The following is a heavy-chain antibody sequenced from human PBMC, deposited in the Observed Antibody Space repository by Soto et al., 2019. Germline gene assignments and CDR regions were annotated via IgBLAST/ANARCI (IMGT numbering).Heavy chain of an antibody. Sequence: SETLSLTCTVSGGSVSSGSYYWSWIRQPPGKGLEWIGYIYYSGSTNYNPSLKSRVTISVDTSKNQFSLKLSSVTAADTAVYYCARGIVFLYQGRYYYGMDVWGQGTTVTVSS. CDR2: IYYSGST. CDR3: ARGIVFLYQGRYYYGMDV. D-gene: IGHD2-2*01. V-gene: IGHV4-61*01. CDR1: GGSVSSGSYY. J-gene: IGHJ6*02.